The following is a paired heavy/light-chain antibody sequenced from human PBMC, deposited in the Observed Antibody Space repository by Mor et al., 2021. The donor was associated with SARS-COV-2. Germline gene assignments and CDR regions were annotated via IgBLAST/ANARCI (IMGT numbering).Light chain of an antibody. CDR1: TSNIGNNA. CDR3: AAWDDSLNGSWV. V-gene: IGLV1-44*01. Sequence: QSVLTQPPSASGTPGQRVTISCSGGTSNIGNNAVNWYQQVPGTAPKLLIYADNQRPSGVPDRFSGSKSGTSASLAISGLQSEDEADYYCAAWDDSLNGSWVFGGGTKLTVL. J-gene: IGLJ3*02. CDR2: ADN.
Heavy chain of an antibody. J-gene: IGHJ4*02. D-gene: IGHD3-22*01. CDR3: ASLPHLFYYDRSGYHS. CDR1: GGSFSGYY. V-gene: IGHV4-34*01. Sequence: QLQLRQWGAGLLKPSETLALTCVVSGGSFSGYYWSWIRQPPGKGLEWIGEINHSGTANYNASLKSRVTISLDTSKHQFSLKLSSVTAADTAVYYCASLPHLFYYDRSGYHSWGQGTLVTVSS. CDR2: INHSGTA.